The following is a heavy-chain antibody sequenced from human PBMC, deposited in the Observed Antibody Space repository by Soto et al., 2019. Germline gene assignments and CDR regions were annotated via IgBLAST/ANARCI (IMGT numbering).Heavy chain of an antibody. J-gene: IGHJ4*02. CDR2: IFGSSGKT. V-gene: IGHV3-23*01. Sequence: EVQLLESGGHLVQPGGSLRLTCAASGFSLSTYTMNWVRQAPGKGLEWLSSIFGSSGKTFYADSVKGRFTISKDNSKNMLFLQMDSLTAEDTAVYYCAKDRQPDGIWTFDYWGQGTLVTVSS. D-gene: IGHD3-9*01. CDR1: GFSLSTYT. CDR3: AKDRQPDGIWTFDY.